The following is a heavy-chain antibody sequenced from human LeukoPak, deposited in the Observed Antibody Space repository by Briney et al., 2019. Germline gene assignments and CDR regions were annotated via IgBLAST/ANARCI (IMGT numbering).Heavy chain of an antibody. V-gene: IGHV3-74*01. CDR2: IKSDGST. D-gene: IGHD3-22*01. CDR3: ARAPSEIGGYYPEYFRH. J-gene: IGHJ1*01. Sequence: GGSLRLSCAASGFTFSTYWLHWVRQAPGKGLVWVSRIKSDGSTNYADSVKGRFTISRDNAKNTVSLQMNSLRPGDTGVYYCARAPSEIGGYYPEYFRHWGQGTLVTVSS. CDR1: GFTFSTYW.